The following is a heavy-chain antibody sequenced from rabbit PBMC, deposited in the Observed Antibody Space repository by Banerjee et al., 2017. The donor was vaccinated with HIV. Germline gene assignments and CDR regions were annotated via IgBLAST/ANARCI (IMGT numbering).Heavy chain of an antibody. CDR1: GFSFSNKYV. CDR2: INTSSGNT. J-gene: IGHJ4*01. D-gene: IGHD1-1*01. CDR3: AXDLAXVIGWNFGL. Sequence: QEQLEESGGDLVKPEGSLTLTCTASGFSFSNKYVMCWVRQAPGKGLEWIACINTSSGNTVYATWAKGRFTISKTSSTTVTLQMTSLTAAXTATYFXAXDLAXVIGWNFGLWGPGTLVTVS. V-gene: IGHV1S45*01.